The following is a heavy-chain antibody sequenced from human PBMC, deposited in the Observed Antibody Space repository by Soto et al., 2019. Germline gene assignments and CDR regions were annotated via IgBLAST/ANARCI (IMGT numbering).Heavy chain of an antibody. J-gene: IGHJ4*02. V-gene: IGHV2-5*02. Sequence: QITLNESGPTVVRPTETLTLTCRFSGFSLTTSGVGVGWIRQSAGKAPEWLARIYWDDDKRYSASLKSRLTITKDTSKNQVVLTVSDLDPTDTATYYCAHRVLRTVFGLVTTTAIYFDFWGQGTPVAVSS. CDR2: IYWDDDK. D-gene: IGHD3-3*01. CDR3: AHRVLRTVFGLVTTTAIYFDF. CDR1: GFSLTTSGVG.